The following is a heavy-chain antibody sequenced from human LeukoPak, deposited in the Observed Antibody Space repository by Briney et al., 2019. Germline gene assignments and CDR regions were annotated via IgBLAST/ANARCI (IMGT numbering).Heavy chain of an antibody. CDR2: INPSGGST. J-gene: IGHJ4*02. Sequence: ASVKVSCKASGYTFTSYYMHWVRQAPGQGLEWMGIINPSGGSTSYAQKFQGRVTMTRDMSTSTVYMELSSLRSEDTAVYYCFLPSMVRGVSRRYSVDFDYWGQGTLVTVSS. D-gene: IGHD3-10*01. CDR3: FLPSMVRGVSRRYSVDFDY. CDR1: GYTFTSYY. V-gene: IGHV1-46*01.